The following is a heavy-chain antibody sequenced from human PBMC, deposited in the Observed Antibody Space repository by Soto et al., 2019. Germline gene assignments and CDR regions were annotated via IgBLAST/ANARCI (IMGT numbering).Heavy chain of an antibody. CDR1: GGSISIRNW. CDR2: IHHSGST. CDR3: ARGGYYFYLDV. J-gene: IGHJ6*03. D-gene: IGHD1-26*01. Sequence: QVQLQESGPGLVKPSETLSLTCAVSGGSISIRNWWSWVRQTTGKGLEWIGQIHHSGSTNYSPSRTSRVTISVDNSKNQFPLKMNSVTAADTAVYYCARGGYYFYLDVWGKGTTVTVAS. V-gene: IGHV4-4*02.